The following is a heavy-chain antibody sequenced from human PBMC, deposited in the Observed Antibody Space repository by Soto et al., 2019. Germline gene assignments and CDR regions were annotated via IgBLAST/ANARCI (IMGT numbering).Heavy chain of an antibody. CDR2: IYNNGRT. CDR3: ARARFCTSTSCYHYFDF. Sequence: SETLSLTCTVSGGSISSSSWSWIRRPPGRGLEWIGYIYNNGRTDYNPSLKSRVTISVDTSKNHFSLKLSSVTPADTAVYYCARARFCTSTSCYHYFDFWGQGTLVTVSS. CDR1: GGSISSSS. V-gene: IGHV4-59*01. D-gene: IGHD2-2*01. J-gene: IGHJ4*02.